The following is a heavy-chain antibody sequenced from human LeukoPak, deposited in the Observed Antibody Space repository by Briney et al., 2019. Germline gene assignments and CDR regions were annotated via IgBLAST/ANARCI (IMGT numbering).Heavy chain of an antibody. CDR3: ARVSVLGGVFDY. V-gene: IGHV3-64*01. J-gene: IGHJ4*02. Sequence: GGSLRLSCAASGFTFSSHVMHWVRQAPGKGLEYVSAISTNGGTTYYANSVKGRFTISRDNSKNTLYLQMGSLRAEDMAVYYCARVSVLGGVFDYWGQGTLVTVSS. D-gene: IGHD1-26*01. CDR1: GFTFSSHV. CDR2: ISTNGGTT.